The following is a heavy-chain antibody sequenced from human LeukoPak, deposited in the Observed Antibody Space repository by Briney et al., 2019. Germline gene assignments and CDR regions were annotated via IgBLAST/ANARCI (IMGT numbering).Heavy chain of an antibody. CDR2: INPNSGGT. CDR3: ARGRGSLVITDWYFDL. V-gene: IGHV1-2*02. CDR1: GYTFTGYY. Sequence: ASVKVSCKASGYTFTGYYMHWVRQAPGQGLEWMGWINPNSGGTNYAQKFQGRVTMTRDTSISTAYMELSRLRSDDTAVYYCARGRGSLVITDWYFDLWGRGTLVTVSS. D-gene: IGHD3-22*01. J-gene: IGHJ2*01.